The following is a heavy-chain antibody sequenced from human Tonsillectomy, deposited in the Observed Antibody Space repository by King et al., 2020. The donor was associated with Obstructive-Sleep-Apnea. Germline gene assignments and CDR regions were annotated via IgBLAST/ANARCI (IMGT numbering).Heavy chain of an antibody. J-gene: IGHJ6*02. CDR1: GFTFSNAW. Sequence: VQLVESGGGLVKPGGSLRLSCAASGFTFSNAWMSWVRQAPGKGLEWVGRIKSKTDGGTTDYAAPVKGRFTISRDDSKNTLYLQMNSLKTEDTAVYYFTTPGGSSFIGYYYYGMDVWGQGTTVTVSS. CDR3: TTPGGSSFIGYYYYGMDV. CDR2: IKSKTDGGTT. D-gene: IGHD6-13*01. V-gene: IGHV3-15*01.